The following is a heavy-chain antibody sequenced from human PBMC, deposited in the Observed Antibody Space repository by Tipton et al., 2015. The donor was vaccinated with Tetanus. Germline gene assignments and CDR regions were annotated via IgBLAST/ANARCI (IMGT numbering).Heavy chain of an antibody. CDR2: IRSKAYGGTT. CDR3: TREPHCSGGGCYLEWSYYYYGMDV. D-gene: IGHD2-15*01. V-gene: IGHV3-49*03. Sequence: SLRLSCTASGFTFGDYAMSWFRQAPGKGLEWVGFIRSKAYGGTTEYAASVKGRFTISRDDSKSIAYLQMNSLKTEDTAVYYCTREPHCSGGGCYLEWSYYYYGMDVWGQGTTVTVSS. CDR1: GFTFGDYA. J-gene: IGHJ6*02.